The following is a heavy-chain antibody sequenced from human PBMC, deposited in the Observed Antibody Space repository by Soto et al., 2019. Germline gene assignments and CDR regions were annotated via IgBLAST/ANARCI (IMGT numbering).Heavy chain of an antibody. J-gene: IGHJ6*03. V-gene: IGHV1-18*01. CDR3: ARGGWYYDFWSGYSYMDV. D-gene: IGHD3-3*01. Sequence: ASVKVSCKASGYTFTSYGISWVRQAPGQWLEWMGWISAYNGNTNYAQKLQGRVTMTTDTSTSTAYMELRSLRSDDTAVYYCARGGWYYDFWSGYSYMDVWGKGTTVTVSS. CDR1: GYTFTSYG. CDR2: ISAYNGNT.